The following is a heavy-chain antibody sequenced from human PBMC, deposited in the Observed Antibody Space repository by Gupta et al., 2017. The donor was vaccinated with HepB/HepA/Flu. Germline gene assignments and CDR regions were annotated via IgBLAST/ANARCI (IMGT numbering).Heavy chain of an antibody. CDR3: AKDWWYLDL. J-gene: IGHJ2*01. CDR1: GFTFSSYA. CDR2: ISGSGTST. V-gene: IGHV3-23*01. Sequence: EVQLLDSGGGVVQPGGSLRLSCAASGFTFSSYAMTWVRQAPGKGLEWVSCISGSGTSTYYADFVKGRFTISRDNSKNMVYLQMDSLGPEDTGVYYCAKDWWYLDLWGRGTLVTVSP.